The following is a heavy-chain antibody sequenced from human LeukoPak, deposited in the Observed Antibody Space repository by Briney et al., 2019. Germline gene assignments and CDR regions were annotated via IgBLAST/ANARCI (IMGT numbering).Heavy chain of an antibody. J-gene: IGHJ4*02. D-gene: IGHD2-2*01. V-gene: IGHV3-53*03. CDR1: GFTVSTYY. CDR2: IYSGGST. Sequence: SGGSLTLSCAASGFTVSTYYMTWLRQPPGKGLECVSGIYSGGSTYYAHSVKGRFTVSRDNSKNTLYLQMNSLRAEDTAMYYCARGLGYCTSTTCLLPFDYWGQGTLVTVSS. CDR3: ARGLGYCTSTTCLLPFDY.